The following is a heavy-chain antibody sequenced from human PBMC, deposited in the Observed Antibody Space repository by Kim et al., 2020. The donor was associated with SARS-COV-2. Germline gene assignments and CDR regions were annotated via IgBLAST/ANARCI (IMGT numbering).Heavy chain of an antibody. J-gene: IGHJ4*02. D-gene: IGHD2-21*02. CDR1: GFTFSSYA. V-gene: IGHV3-23*01. Sequence: GGSLRLSCAASGFTFSSYAMSWVRQAPGKGLEWVSAISGSGGSTYYADSVKGRFTISRDNSKNTLYLQMNSLRAEDTAVYYCAKSGGGGDLTLYYFDYWGQGTLVTVSS. CDR2: ISGSGGST. CDR3: AKSGGGGDLTLYYFDY.